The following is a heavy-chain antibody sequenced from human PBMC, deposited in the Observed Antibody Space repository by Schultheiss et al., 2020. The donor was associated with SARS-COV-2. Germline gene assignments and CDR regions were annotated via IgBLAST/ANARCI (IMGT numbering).Heavy chain of an antibody. V-gene: IGHV3-30*07. CDR2: IWYDGSNK. Sequence: GESLKISCAASGFTFNNYAMHWVRQAPGKGLEWVAVIWYDGSNKYYADSVKGRFTISRDNSKNTLYLQMNSLRADDTAVYYCARGTLAAAGGGVDYWGLGTLVTVAS. CDR3: ARGTLAAAGGGVDY. J-gene: IGHJ4*02. CDR1: GFTFNNYA. D-gene: IGHD6-13*01.